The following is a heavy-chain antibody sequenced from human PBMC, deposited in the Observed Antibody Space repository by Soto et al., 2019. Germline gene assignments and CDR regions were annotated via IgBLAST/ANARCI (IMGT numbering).Heavy chain of an antibody. V-gene: IGHV3-7*01. J-gene: IGHJ4*02. CDR2: IKQDGSEK. D-gene: IGHD3-10*01. CDR1: GFTFSTYW. CDR3: ARGGSESDY. Sequence: ESGGGLVPPGGSLRLSCAVSGFTFSTYWMTWVRQAPGKGLEWVANIKQDGSEKHYVDSVKGRFTISRDNAKNSLYLQMNSLRAEDTAVYFCARGGSESDYWGQGTLVTVSS.